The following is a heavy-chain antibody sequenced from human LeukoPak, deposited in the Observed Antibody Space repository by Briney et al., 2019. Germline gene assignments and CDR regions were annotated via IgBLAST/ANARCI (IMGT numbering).Heavy chain of an antibody. J-gene: IGHJ1*01. V-gene: IGHV3-9*01. CDR2: ISLYSGSI. D-gene: IGHD5-24*01. CDR1: RITFVVYA. CDR3: AKGNSYNFLEYFQH. Sequence: AGSSLRLSCGDTRITFVVYAMHWVREAAGNGLEWVSGISLYSGSIDYADSVNSQFTITSDNDKNSLYLQMNSLRAEDTALYYCAKGNSYNFLEYFQHWGQGTLVTVSS.